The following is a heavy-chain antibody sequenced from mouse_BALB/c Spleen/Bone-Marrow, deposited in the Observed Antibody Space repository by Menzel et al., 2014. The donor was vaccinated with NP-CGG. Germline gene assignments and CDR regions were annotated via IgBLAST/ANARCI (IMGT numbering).Heavy chain of an antibody. V-gene: IGHV1-69*02. CDR1: GYTFTSYW. Sequence: QVQLQQSGAELVKPGASVKLSCKASGYTFTSYWMHWVKQRPGQGLEWIGEIDPSDSYTNYNQKFKGKATLTVDKSSSTASMQLSSLTSEDSAVYFCATARATRYAMDYWGQGASVTVSS. D-gene: IGHD3-1*01. CDR2: IDPSDSYT. CDR3: ATARATRYAMDY. J-gene: IGHJ4*01.